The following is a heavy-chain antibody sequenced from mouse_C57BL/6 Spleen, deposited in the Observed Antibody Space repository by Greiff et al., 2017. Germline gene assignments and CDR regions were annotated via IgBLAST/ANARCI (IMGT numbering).Heavy chain of an antibody. CDR3: ARDGESHFDY. J-gene: IGHJ2*01. Sequence: EVMLVESGGGLVKPGGSLKLSCAASGFTFSSYAMSWVRQTPEKRLEWVATISDGGSYTYYPDNVKGRFTISRDNAKNNLYLQMSHLKSEDTAMYYCARDGESHFDYWGQGTTLTVSS. D-gene: IGHD6-2*01. V-gene: IGHV5-4*01. CDR2: ISDGGSYT. CDR1: GFTFSSYA.